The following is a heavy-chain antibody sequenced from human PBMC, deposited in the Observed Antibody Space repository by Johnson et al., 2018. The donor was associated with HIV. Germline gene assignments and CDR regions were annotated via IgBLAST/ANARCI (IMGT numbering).Heavy chain of an antibody. D-gene: IGHD5-12*01. Sequence: QVQVVESGGGVVQPGRSLRLSCAASGFAFSGYALHWVRQAPGKGLEWVAFIRYDGNNKFYADSVKGRFTISRDNAKHTLYLQMNSLRSEDTAVYYCARGRKDIEAADGLDNDAFDMWGQGTLVTVSS. CDR2: IRYDGNNK. CDR3: ARGRKDIEAADGLDNDAFDM. V-gene: IGHV3-30*02. J-gene: IGHJ3*02. CDR1: GFAFSGYA.